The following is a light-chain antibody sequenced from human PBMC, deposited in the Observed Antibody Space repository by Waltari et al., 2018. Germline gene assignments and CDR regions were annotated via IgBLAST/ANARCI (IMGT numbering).Light chain of an antibody. CDR2: GKN. CDR1: SLRSHQ. CDR3: NSRDSSGNHLGV. Sequence: SSELTQDPAVSVALGQTVRITCQGASLRSHQASWYQQKPGPAPVLVIQGKNNRPSGIPDRFSGSSSGNTASLTITGAQAEDEADYYCNSRDSSGNHLGVFGTGTKVTVL. J-gene: IGLJ1*01. V-gene: IGLV3-19*01.